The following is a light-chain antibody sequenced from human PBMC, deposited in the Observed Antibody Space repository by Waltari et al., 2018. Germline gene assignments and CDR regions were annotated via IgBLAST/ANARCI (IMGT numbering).Light chain of an antibody. Sequence: QSALTQPASVSGSPGQSITISCTGTRSDVGGYNLVFWHQQHPGKAPKLMIYEVIKRPSGVYNRCSGSKSGNTASLTISGLQAEDEADYYCTSYITTRGDWVFGGGTKLTVL. CDR3: TSYITTRGDWV. J-gene: IGLJ3*02. CDR2: EVI. V-gene: IGLV2-14*01. CDR1: RSDVGGYNL.